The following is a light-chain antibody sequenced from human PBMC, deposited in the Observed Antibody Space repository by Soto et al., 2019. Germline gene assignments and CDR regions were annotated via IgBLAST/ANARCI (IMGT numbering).Light chain of an antibody. Sequence: SLLTQPPPPAGSPGQSVTISRTGNSSDVGGYNFVSWYQQHAGKVPRLMIYEVNKRPSGVPDRFSGSKSGNTASLTVSGLQPEDEADYYCSSYAGTSYVFGTGTKVTVL. CDR3: SSYAGTSYV. CDR1: SSDVGGYNF. V-gene: IGLV2-8*01. CDR2: EVN. J-gene: IGLJ1*01.